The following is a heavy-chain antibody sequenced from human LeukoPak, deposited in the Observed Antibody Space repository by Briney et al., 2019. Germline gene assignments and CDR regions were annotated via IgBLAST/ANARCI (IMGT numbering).Heavy chain of an antibody. V-gene: IGHV1-18*01. CDR2: ISAYNGST. CDR3: ARGGVDCSGGSCPALNWFDP. J-gene: IGHJ5*02. CDR1: GYTFTNYG. D-gene: IGHD2-15*01. Sequence: ASVKVSCKASGYTFTNYGISWVRQAPGQGLEWMGWISAYNGSTNYALKLQGRLTMTTDTSTTTAYMELRSLRSDDAAVYYCARGGVDCSGGSCPALNWFDPWGQGTLVIVSS.